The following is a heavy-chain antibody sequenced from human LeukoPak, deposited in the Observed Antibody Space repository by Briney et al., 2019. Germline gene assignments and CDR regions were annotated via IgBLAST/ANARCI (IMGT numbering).Heavy chain of an antibody. CDR2: IYHSGST. Sequence: SGTLSLTCTVSGYSISSGYYWGWIRQLPGKGLEWIGSIYHSGSTYYNPSLKSRVTISVDTSKNQFSLKLSSVTAADTAVYYCARGLYSNYFDYWGQGTLVTVSS. J-gene: IGHJ4*02. D-gene: IGHD4-11*01. CDR1: GYSISSGYY. CDR3: ARGLYSNYFDY. V-gene: IGHV4-38-2*02.